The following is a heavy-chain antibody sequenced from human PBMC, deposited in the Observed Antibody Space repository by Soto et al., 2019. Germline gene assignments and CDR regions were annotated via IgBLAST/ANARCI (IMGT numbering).Heavy chain of an antibody. J-gene: IGHJ4*02. CDR3: ARSSITMIVVSE. D-gene: IGHD3-22*01. Sequence: SETLSLTCTVSGGSISSGGYYWSWIRQHPGKGLEWIGYIYYSGSTYYNPSLKSRVTISVDTSKNQFSLKLSSVTAADTAVYYCARSSITMIVVSEWGQGTLVTV. CDR1: GGSISSGGYY. CDR2: IYYSGST. V-gene: IGHV4-31*03.